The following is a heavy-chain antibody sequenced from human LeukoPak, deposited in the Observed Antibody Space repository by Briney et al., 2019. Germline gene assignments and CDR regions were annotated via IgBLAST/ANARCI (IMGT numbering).Heavy chain of an antibody. D-gene: IGHD2-8*02. V-gene: IGHV4-59*01. CDR2: IYYSGST. J-gene: IGHJ4*02. Sequence: PSETLSLTCTVSGGSISSYYWSWIRQPPGKGLEWIGYIYYSGSTNYNPSLKSRVTISVDTSKNQFSLKLSSVTAADTAVYYCAREMAGVLVDYWGQGTLVTVSS. CDR1: GGSISSYY. CDR3: AREMAGVLVDY.